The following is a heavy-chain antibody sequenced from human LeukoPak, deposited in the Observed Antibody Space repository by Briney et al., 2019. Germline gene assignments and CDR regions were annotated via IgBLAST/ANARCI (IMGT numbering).Heavy chain of an antibody. V-gene: IGHV1-69*05. CDR1: GGTFSSYA. CDR3: ARHSSNYYYYYMDV. CDR2: VIPMFATA. J-gene: IGHJ6*03. D-gene: IGHD6-19*01. Sequence: SVKVSCKASGGTFSSYAISWVRQAPGQGLEWMGRVIPMFATANYAQKFQGRVTITTDGSTSTAYMELSSLRSEDTAMYYCARHSSNYYYYYMDVWGKGTTVTVSS.